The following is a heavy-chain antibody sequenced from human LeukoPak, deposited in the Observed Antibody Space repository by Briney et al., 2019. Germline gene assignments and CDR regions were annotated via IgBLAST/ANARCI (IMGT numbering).Heavy chain of an antibody. V-gene: IGHV3-30-3*01. Sequence: PGGSLRLSCAASGFTFSSYAMHWVRQAPGKGLEWVAVISYDGSNKYYADSVKGRFTISRDNSKNTLYLQMNSLRAEDTAVYYCARGPSIAARYDAFDIWGQGTMVTVSS. J-gene: IGHJ3*02. D-gene: IGHD6-6*01. CDR2: ISYDGSNK. CDR1: GFTFSSYA. CDR3: ARGPSIAARYDAFDI.